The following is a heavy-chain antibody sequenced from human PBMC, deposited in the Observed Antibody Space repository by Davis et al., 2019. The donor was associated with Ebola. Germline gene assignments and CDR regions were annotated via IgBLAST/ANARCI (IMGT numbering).Heavy chain of an antibody. D-gene: IGHD3-22*01. CDR1: GGSTSSYY. CDR2: IYYSGST. Sequence: SETLSLTCTVSGGSTSSYYWSWIRQPPGKGLEWIGYIYYSGSTNYNPSLKSRVTMSVDTSKNQFSLKLNSVTAADTAVYYCARGGASGSYGYFDNWGQGNLVIVSS. V-gene: IGHV4-59*01. J-gene: IGHJ4*02. CDR3: ARGGASGSYGYFDN.